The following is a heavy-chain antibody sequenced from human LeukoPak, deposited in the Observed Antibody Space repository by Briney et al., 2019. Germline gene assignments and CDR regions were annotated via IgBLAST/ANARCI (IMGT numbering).Heavy chain of an antibody. V-gene: IGHV3-21*04. D-gene: IGHD4-23*01. CDR3: AKVVEVTFEFDY. CDR1: GFTFSSYS. Sequence: GGSLRLSCAASGFTFSSYSMNWVRQAPGKGLEWVSSISGSSSYIYYADSVKGRFTISRDNAKNSLYLQMNSLRAEDTAVYYCAKVVEVTFEFDYWGQGTLVTVSS. CDR2: ISGSSSYI. J-gene: IGHJ4*02.